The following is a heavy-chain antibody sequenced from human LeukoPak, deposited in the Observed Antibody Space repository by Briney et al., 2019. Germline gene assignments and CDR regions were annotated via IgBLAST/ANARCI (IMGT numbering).Heavy chain of an antibody. CDR3: ATDRGWRTSGYYLYYFEY. CDR2: LKHDGSEK. D-gene: IGHD3-3*01. Sequence: GGSLRLSCAASGFIFTNYFMSWVRQAPGKGLEWVASLKHDGSEKYYVDSVRGRFTISRDNTMNSLYLQMSSLRAKNTAVYYCATDRGWRTSGYYLYYFEYWGQGTLVTYSS. CDR1: GFIFTNYF. V-gene: IGHV3-7*01. J-gene: IGHJ4*02.